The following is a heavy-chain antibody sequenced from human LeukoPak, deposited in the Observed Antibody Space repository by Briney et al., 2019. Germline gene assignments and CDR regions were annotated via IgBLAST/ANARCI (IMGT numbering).Heavy chain of an antibody. CDR2: ISSSSSTI. V-gene: IGHV3-48*04. CDR3: AKDREPRQIYYYYMDV. J-gene: IGHJ6*03. CDR1: GFTFSSYR. Sequence: PGGSLRLSCAASGFTFSSYRMNWVRQAPGKGLEWVSYISSSSSTIYYADSVKGRFTISRDNAKNSLFLQMNSLRAEDTAVYYCAKDREPRQIYYYYMDVWGKGTTVTVSS. D-gene: IGHD1-14*01.